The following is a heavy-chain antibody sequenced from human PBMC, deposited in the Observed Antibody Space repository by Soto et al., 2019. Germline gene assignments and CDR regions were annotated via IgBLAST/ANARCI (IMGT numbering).Heavy chain of an antibody. CDR3: ARDEGYKWNYGGSWFDP. CDR2: IGAYNGNT. J-gene: IGHJ5*02. CDR1: GYTFTSYG. D-gene: IGHD1-7*01. V-gene: IGHV1-18*01. Sequence: QVQLVQSGAEVKKPGASVKVSCKASGYTFTSYGISWVRQAPGQGLEWMGWIGAYNGNTNYAQKLQGRVTMTTDTSTSTAYMELRSLRSDDTAVYYCARDEGYKWNYGGSWFDPWGQGTLVTVSS.